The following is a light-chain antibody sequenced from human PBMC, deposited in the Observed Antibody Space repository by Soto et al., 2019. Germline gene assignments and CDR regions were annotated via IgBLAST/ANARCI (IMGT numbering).Light chain of an antibody. CDR1: QSVGSD. J-gene: IGKJ1*01. CDR3: QQNNNWPRT. Sequence: ETVMTQSPATLSVSPGERATLSCRASQSVGSDLAWYQQKPGQAPRLLIYGASIRATTVPARFSGSGSGTDFTLTIGSLQSEDFAVYFCQQNNNWPRTFRQGTKV. V-gene: IGKV3-15*01. CDR2: GAS.